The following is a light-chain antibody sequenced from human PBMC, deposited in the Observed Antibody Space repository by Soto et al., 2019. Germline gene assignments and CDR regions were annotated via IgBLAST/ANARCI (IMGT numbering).Light chain of an antibody. Sequence: DIQMTQSPSTLSASVGDRVTITCRASQSMSTWLAWYQQKPGKAPNLLIYDASSLKSGVPSRFSGSGSGTEFTLTINSLQPDDFATYYCQQYDKYPLTFGGGTKVEIK. CDR2: DAS. CDR3: QQYDKYPLT. J-gene: IGKJ4*01. CDR1: QSMSTW. V-gene: IGKV1-5*01.